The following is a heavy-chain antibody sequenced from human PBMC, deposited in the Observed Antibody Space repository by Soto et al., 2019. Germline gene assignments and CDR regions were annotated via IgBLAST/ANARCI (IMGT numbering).Heavy chain of an antibody. CDR1: GGSISSYY. CDR3: ARTYYYDSSGYYRLLGDFDY. D-gene: IGHD3-22*01. Sequence: PSETLSLTCTVSGGSISSYYWSWIRQPPGKGLEWIGYIYYSGSTNYNPSLKSRVTISVDTSKNQFSLKLSSVTAADTAVYYCARTYYYDSSGYYRLLGDFDYWGQGTLVTVSS. CDR2: IYYSGST. J-gene: IGHJ4*02. V-gene: IGHV4-59*01.